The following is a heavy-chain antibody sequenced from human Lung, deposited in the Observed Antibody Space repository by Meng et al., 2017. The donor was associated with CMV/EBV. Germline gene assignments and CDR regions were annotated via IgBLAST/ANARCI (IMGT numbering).Heavy chain of an antibody. D-gene: IGHD3-3*01. Sequence: KTSGYTVTDNYIHWVRQAPGQGLEWMGWINPNSGGTNYAQKFKGRVTMTRDTSSSTAYMELSSLRSDDTAVYFCARDYDFWKNYLDYWGQGTLVTVSS. CDR2: INPNSGGT. CDR1: GYTVTDNY. CDR3: ARDYDFWKNYLDY. J-gene: IGHJ4*02. V-gene: IGHV1-2*02.